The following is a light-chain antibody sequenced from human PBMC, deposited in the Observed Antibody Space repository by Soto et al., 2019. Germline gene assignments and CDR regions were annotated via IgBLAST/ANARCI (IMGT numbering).Light chain of an antibody. CDR3: QQYNDWPLT. J-gene: IGKJ1*01. CDR2: GAF. V-gene: IGKV3-15*01. Sequence: DKVMTQSPATLSVSPGERATLSCRASQSVRSNLAWYQHKPGQAPSLLIYGAFTRATGIPARFSGTGSGTEFTLTISSLQSEDFALYYCQQYNDWPLTFGQGTKVDIK. CDR1: QSVRSN.